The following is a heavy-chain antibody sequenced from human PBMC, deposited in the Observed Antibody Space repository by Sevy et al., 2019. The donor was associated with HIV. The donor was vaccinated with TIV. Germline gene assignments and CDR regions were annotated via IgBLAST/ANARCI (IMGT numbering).Heavy chain of an antibody. D-gene: IGHD6-19*01. CDR1: GYTFTSYG. CDR3: ARRAVAGTEGYFQH. Sequence: ASVKVSCKASGYTFTSYGISWVRQAPGQGLEWMGWISAYNGNTNYAQKLQGRVTITADTSTSTAYMELRGLRSADTAVYYCARRAVAGTEGYFQHWGQGTLVTVSS. V-gene: IGHV1-18*01. J-gene: IGHJ1*01. CDR2: ISAYNGNT.